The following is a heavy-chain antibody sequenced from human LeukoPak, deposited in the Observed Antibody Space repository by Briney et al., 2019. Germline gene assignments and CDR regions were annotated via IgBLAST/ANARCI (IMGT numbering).Heavy chain of an antibody. CDR3: AAFYYYDSSGYLGGSGFDY. J-gene: IGHJ4*02. Sequence: ASVKVSCKASGYTFTSYGISWVRQAPGQGLEWMGWISAYNGNTNYAQKLQGRVTMTTDTSTSTAYMELRSLRSDDTAVYYCAAFYYYDSSGYLGGSGFDYWGQGTLVTVSS. V-gene: IGHV1-18*01. D-gene: IGHD3-22*01. CDR2: ISAYNGNT. CDR1: GYTFTSYG.